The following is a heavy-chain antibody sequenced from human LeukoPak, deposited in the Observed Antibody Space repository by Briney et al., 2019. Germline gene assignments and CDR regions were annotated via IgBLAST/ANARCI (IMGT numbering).Heavy chain of an antibody. D-gene: IGHD3-22*01. J-gene: IGHJ4*02. V-gene: IGHV1-69*04. CDR1: GGTFSSYA. Sequence: SVKVSCKASGGTFSSYAISWVRQALGQGLEWMGRIIPILGIANYAQKFQGRVTITADKSTSTAYMELSSLRSEDTAVYYCVYYYDSSGYLEIDYWGQGTLVTVSS. CDR3: VYYYDSSGYLEIDY. CDR2: IIPILGIA.